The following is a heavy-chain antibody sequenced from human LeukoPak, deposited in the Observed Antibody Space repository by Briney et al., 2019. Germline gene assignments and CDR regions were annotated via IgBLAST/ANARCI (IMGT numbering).Heavy chain of an antibody. Sequence: GGSLRLSCAASGFTVSSNYMNWVRQAPGKGLEWVSVIYSGGSTYYADSVKGRFTISRDNSKNTLYLQMNSLRAEDTAVYYCARGGKTMVRNDYWGQGTLVTVSS. CDR1: GFTVSSNY. J-gene: IGHJ4*02. CDR3: ARGGKTMVRNDY. D-gene: IGHD3-10*01. V-gene: IGHV3-53*01. CDR2: IYSGGST.